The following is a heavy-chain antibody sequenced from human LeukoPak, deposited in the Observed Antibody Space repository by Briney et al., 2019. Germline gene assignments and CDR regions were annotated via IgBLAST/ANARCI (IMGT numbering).Heavy chain of an antibody. D-gene: IGHD3-22*01. CDR1: GGSFTDYF. J-gene: IGHJ6*02. Sequence: PSDTLSLTCDVFGGSFTDYFWTWIRQSPGKGLEWIGEINDYSGNTNYNPSLNSRVSISLEKSKNQLSLELRSVTAADTAVYYCARGRIAKIVVVHSFQYGMDVWGQGTTVTVSS. CDR3: ARGRIAKIVVVHSFQYGMDV. CDR2: INDYSGNT. V-gene: IGHV4-34*01.